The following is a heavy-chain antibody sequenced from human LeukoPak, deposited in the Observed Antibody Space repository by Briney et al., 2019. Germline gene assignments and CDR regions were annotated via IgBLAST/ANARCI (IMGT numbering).Heavy chain of an antibody. V-gene: IGHV3-7*04. CDR3: ARARQNDC. J-gene: IGHJ4*02. CDR1: GFTFSTYW. Sequence: GGSLRLSCAASGFTFSTYWMTWVRQSPGKGLEWVANIKEDGSEKYYVDSVKGRFTISRDNAKNSLYLQMNSLSAEDTAVYYCARARQNDCWGQGTLVTVSS. CDR2: IKEDGSEK.